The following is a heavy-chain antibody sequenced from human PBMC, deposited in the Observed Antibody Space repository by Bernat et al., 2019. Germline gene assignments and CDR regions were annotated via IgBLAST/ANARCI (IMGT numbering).Heavy chain of an antibody. CDR3: VRTTSDCGCACSWFDP. J-gene: IGHJ5*02. Sequence: QVQLQESGPGLVKPSQTLSLTCTVSGGSISTANYYWSWIRQHPGKGLEWIGYIFYRGSTYYNPSLKSRVTISLDTSKNQFSLKLSSVTAADTAVYYCVRTTSDCGCACSWFDPWGRGTLVAVSS. D-gene: IGHD2-21*02. CDR2: IFYRGST. CDR1: GGSISTANYY. V-gene: IGHV4-31*03.